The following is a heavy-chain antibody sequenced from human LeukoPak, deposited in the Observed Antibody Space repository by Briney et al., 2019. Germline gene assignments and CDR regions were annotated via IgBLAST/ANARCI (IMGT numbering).Heavy chain of an antibody. V-gene: IGHV4-59*08. CDR1: GGSISSYY. CDR2: IYYSGST. D-gene: IGHD4-17*01. Sequence: PSETLSLTCTVSGGSISSYYWSWIRQPPGKGLEWIGYIYYSGSTNYNPSLKSRVTISVDTSKNQFSLKLSSVTAADMAVYYCARLEVLTVTTNYFDYWGQGTLVTVSS. CDR3: ARLEVLTVTTNYFDY. J-gene: IGHJ4*02.